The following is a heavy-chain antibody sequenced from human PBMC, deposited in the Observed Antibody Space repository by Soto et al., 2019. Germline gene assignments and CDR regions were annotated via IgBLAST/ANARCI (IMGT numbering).Heavy chain of an antibody. CDR2: IYSGGST. CDR3: ARDFVTDAFDI. V-gene: IGHV3-53*04. Sequence: EVQLVESGGGLVQPGGSLRLSCAASGFTVSSNYMSWVRQAPGKGLEWVSVIYSGGSTYFADSVKGRFTISRHNSKNTLYLQMNSLRAEDTAVYYCARDFVTDAFDIWGQGTMVTVSS. J-gene: IGHJ3*02. D-gene: IGHD2-21*01. CDR1: GFTVSSNY.